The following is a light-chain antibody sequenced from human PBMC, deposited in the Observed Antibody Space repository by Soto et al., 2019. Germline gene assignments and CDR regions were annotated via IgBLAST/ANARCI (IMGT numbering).Light chain of an antibody. CDR2: AAS. CDR1: QAISSS. Sequence: DIQMTQFPSTVPASVGDRVTITCRASQAISSSLGWYQQKPGKAPSLLISAASSLQSGVPSRFSGSGSGTDFTLTISSLQPGDFATYYCQQAGSLPYTFGQGTKVEI. CDR3: QQAGSLPYT. V-gene: IGKV1-12*01. J-gene: IGKJ2*01.